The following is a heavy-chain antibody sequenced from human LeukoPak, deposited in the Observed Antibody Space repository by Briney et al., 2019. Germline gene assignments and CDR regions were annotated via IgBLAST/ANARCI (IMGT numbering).Heavy chain of an antibody. CDR1: GFTFSSYA. Sequence: GGSLRLSCAASGFTFSSYAMGWVRQAPGKGLEWVSAISGSGGSTYYADSVKGRFTISRDNSKNTLYLQMNSLRAEDTAVYYCAKSPRWYSSGWFDYWGQGTLVTVSS. J-gene: IGHJ4*02. D-gene: IGHD6-19*01. CDR2: ISGSGGST. V-gene: IGHV3-23*01. CDR3: AKSPRWYSSGWFDY.